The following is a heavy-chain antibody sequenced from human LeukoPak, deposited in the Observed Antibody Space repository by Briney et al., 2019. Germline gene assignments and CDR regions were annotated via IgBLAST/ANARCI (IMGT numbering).Heavy chain of an antibody. Sequence: SETLSLTCTVSGGSISPYYWSWIRQPPGKRLEWIGYIYYSGSTNYNPSLKSRVTMSVDTSKNQFSLKVNSVTAADTAVYYCARATSTGYFYFDSWGQGTLVTGSS. D-gene: IGHD3-22*01. CDR2: IYYSGST. CDR3: ARATSTGYFYFDS. J-gene: IGHJ4*02. CDR1: GGSISPYY. V-gene: IGHV4-59*01.